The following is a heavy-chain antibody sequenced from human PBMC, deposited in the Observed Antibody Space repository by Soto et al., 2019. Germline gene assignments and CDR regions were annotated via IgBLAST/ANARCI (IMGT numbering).Heavy chain of an antibody. CDR3: ARSPANYYDSSGFFDY. Sequence: PSETLSLTCTVSGGSISSYYWSWIRQPPGKGLEWIGYIYYSGSTNYNPSLKSRVTISVDTSKNQFSLKLSSVTAADTAVYYCARSPANYYDSSGFFDYWGQGTLVTVSS. J-gene: IGHJ4*02. D-gene: IGHD3-22*01. CDR1: GGSISSYY. V-gene: IGHV4-59*01. CDR2: IYYSGST.